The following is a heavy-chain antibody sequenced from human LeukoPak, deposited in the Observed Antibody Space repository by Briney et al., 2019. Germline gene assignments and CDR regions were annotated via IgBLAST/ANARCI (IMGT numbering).Heavy chain of an antibody. J-gene: IGHJ3*02. CDR1: GFTFSSYW. CDR2: INSDGIMT. V-gene: IGHV3-74*01. D-gene: IGHD3-22*01. Sequence: GGSLRLSCAASGFTFSSYWMDWVRQAPGRGLVWVSGINSDGIMTRYAESVKGRFTISRGNAKNTLYLQMNSLRVEDTAVYYCARVGSTDSPHAFDTWGQGTTVTVSS. CDR3: ARVGSTDSPHAFDT.